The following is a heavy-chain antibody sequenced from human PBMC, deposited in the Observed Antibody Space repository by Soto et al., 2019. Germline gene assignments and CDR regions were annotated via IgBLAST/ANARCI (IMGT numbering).Heavy chain of an antibody. J-gene: IGHJ5*02. D-gene: IGHD1-1*01. CDR2: ISAYNGNT. CDR3: ARDQLERGWFDP. Sequence: ASVKVSCKASGYTFASYAISWMRQAPGQGLEWMGWISAYNGNTNYAQKLQGRVTMTTDTSTSTAYMELRSLRSDDTAVYYCARDQLERGWFDPWGQGTLVTVSS. V-gene: IGHV1-18*01. CDR1: GYTFASYA.